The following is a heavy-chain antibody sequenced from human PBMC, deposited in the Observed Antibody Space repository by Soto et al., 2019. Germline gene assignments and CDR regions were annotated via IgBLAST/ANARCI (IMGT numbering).Heavy chain of an antibody. CDR1: GFTFSSYG. CDR2: ISYDGSNK. J-gene: IGHJ6*02. Sequence: GGSLRLSCAASGFTFSSYGMHWVRQAPGKGLEWVAVISYDGSNKYYADSVKGRFTISRDNSKNTLYLQMNSLRAEDTAVYYCAKDLIPYCSSTSCYLLGMDVWGQGTTVTVSS. CDR3: AKDLIPYCSSTSCYLLGMDV. V-gene: IGHV3-30*18. D-gene: IGHD2-2*01.